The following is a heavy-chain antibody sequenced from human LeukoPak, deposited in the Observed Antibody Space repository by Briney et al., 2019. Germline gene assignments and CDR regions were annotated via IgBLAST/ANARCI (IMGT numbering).Heavy chain of an antibody. Sequence: GRSLRLSYAASGFTFDEYAIHWVRQAPGKGLGWVSGISWDSNSIIYADSVKGRFTISRDNAKNSLYLQMNSLRADDTALYYCAKAVAAPGAFDIWGQGTVVTVSS. CDR2: ISWDSNSI. D-gene: IGHD6-19*01. J-gene: IGHJ3*02. V-gene: IGHV3-9*01. CDR1: GFTFDEYA. CDR3: AKAVAAPGAFDI.